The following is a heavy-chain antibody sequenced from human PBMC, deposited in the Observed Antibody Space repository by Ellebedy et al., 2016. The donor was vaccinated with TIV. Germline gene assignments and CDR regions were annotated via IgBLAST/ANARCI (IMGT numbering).Heavy chain of an antibody. D-gene: IGHD3-22*01. J-gene: IGHJ6*03. Sequence: GESLKISXQGSGYNFTSYWIGWVRQMPGKGLEWVGIIYPTDSETRYSLSFEGQVTISADKSISTAYLQWSNVKASDTAMYYCARHILGDDYDYSGLHSHFYYMDVWGKGTTVTVSS. V-gene: IGHV5-51*01. CDR3: ARHILGDDYDYSGLHSHFYYMDV. CDR1: GYNFTSYW. CDR2: IYPTDSET.